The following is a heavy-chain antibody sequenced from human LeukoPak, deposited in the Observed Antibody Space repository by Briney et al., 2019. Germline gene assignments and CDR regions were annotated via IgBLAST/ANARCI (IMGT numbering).Heavy chain of an antibody. CDR1: GFTFSSYS. V-gene: IGHV3-48*02. Sequence: GGSLRLSCAASGFTFSSYSMNWVRQAPGKGLEWVSYISSSSSTIYYADSVKGRFTISRDNAKNSLYLQMNSLRDEDTAVYYCVKVSGGRVVISPFDYWGQGTLVTVSS. J-gene: IGHJ4*02. CDR3: VKVSGGRVVISPFDY. CDR2: ISSSSSTI. D-gene: IGHD3-3*01.